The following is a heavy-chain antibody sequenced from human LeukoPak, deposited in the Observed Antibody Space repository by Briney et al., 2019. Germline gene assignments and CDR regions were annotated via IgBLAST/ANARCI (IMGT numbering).Heavy chain of an antibody. CDR3: ARDQYGFRVVRGAPDY. CDR2: ISSSGSTI. CDR1: GFTFSSYE. D-gene: IGHD3-10*01. J-gene: IGHJ4*02. V-gene: IGHV3-48*03. Sequence: RTGGSLRLSCAASGFTFSSYEMNWVRQAPGKGLEWVSYISSSGSTIQYADSVKGRFTISRDNAKNSLYLQMNSLRAEDTAVYYCARDQYGFRVVRGAPDYRGQGTLVTVSS.